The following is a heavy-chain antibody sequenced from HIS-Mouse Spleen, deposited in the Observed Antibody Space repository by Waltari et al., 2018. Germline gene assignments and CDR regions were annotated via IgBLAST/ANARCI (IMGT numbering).Heavy chain of an antibody. J-gene: IGHJ2*01. V-gene: IGHV4-31*03. CDR1: GGSISSGGYY. Sequence: QVQLQESGPGLVKPSQTLSLTCTVSGGSISSGGYYWSWIRQHPGKGLEWIGSIYYSGSTYYHPSLKSRVTISVDTSKNQFSLKLSSVTAADTAVYYCAREIPYSSSWYDWYFDLWGRGTLVTVSS. CDR3: AREIPYSSSWYDWYFDL. CDR2: IYYSGST. D-gene: IGHD6-13*01.